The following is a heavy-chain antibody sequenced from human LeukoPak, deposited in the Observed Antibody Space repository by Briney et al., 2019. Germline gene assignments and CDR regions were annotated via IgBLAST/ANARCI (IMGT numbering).Heavy chain of an antibody. CDR2: INPNTGGA. J-gene: IGHJ4*02. V-gene: IGHV1-2*02. Sequence: ASVTVSCKASGYPFTYYYIHWVRQAPGQGLEWMGWINPNTGGANYAQKFQGRVTMTRDTSISTAYIELRRLRPAATAVYYCATARSGYYLPLFDHWGQGTPVTVSS. CDR3: ATARSGYYLPLFDH. D-gene: IGHD3-22*01. CDR1: GYPFTYYY.